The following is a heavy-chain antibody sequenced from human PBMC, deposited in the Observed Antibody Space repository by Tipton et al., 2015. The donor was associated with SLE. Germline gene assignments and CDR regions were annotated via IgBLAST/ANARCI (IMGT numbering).Heavy chain of an antibody. CDR1: GGSIRSHY. Sequence: LRLSCTVSGGSIRSHYWSWIRRPPGKGLEWIGYMYHSGSTKYNPSLKSRVTISLDTSKNQVSLKLTSVTAADTAVYYCARGWYSRNWEWWFDPWGQGTLVTVSS. J-gene: IGHJ5*02. CDR3: ARGWYSRNWEWWFDP. V-gene: IGHV4-59*11. CDR2: MYHSGST. D-gene: IGHD6-13*01.